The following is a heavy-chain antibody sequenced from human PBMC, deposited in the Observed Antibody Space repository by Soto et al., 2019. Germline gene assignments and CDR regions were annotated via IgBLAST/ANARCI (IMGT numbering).Heavy chain of an antibody. CDR3: ARVVVATISPPNYYGMDV. V-gene: IGHV1-69*13. Sequence: GDSVKVSCKASGGTFSSYAISWVRQAPGQGLEWMGGIIPIFGTANYAQKFQGRVTITADEATSTAYMELSSLRSEDTAVYYCARVVVATISPPNYYGMDVWGQGTTVTVS. CDR2: IIPIFGTA. CDR1: GGTFSSYA. D-gene: IGHD5-12*01. J-gene: IGHJ6*02.